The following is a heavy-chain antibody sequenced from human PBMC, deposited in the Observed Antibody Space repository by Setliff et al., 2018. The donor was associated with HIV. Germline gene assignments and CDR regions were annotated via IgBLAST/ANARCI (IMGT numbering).Heavy chain of an antibody. CDR1: GGTFSNYG. Sequence: VASVKVSCKASGGTFSNYGISWVRQAPGQGLEWMGRIIPIFGTANYAQEFQGRVTITADKSTNTAYMELSSLRSEDTAVYYCVRGYCTNAVCSDAFDIWGQGTMVTVSS. CDR3: VRGYCTNAVCSDAFDI. V-gene: IGHV1-69*06. J-gene: IGHJ3*02. CDR2: IIPIFGTA. D-gene: IGHD2-8*01.